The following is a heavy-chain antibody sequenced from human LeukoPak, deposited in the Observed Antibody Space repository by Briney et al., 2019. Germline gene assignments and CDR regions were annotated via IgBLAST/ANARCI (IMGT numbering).Heavy chain of an antibody. CDR2: ISSTGGSI. CDR3: AKMEGQRLYDYCMDV. V-gene: IGHV3-11*01. J-gene: IGHJ6*03. D-gene: IGHD2-8*01. Sequence: PGGSLRLSCAASGFTFSDYYLSWIRQAPGKGLEWVSYISSTGGSIYYADSVKGRFTISRDNAKNSLYLHMNSQRADDTAVYYCAKMEGQRLYDYCMDVWGRGTTVTVSS. CDR1: GFTFSDYY.